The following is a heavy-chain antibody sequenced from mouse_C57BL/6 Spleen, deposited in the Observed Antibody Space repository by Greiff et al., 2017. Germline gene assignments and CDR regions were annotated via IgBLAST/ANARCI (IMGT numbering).Heavy chain of an antibody. CDR3: ASWEGWFAY. Sequence: VQLQQSGAELVRPGTSVKVSCKASGYAFTNYLIEWVKQRPGQGLEWIGVINPGSGGTNYNEKFKGKATLTADKSSSTAYMQLSSLTSEDSAVYFCASWEGWFAYWGQGTLVTVSA. CDR2: INPGSGGT. CDR1: GYAFTNYL. D-gene: IGHD4-1*01. V-gene: IGHV1-54*01. J-gene: IGHJ3*01.